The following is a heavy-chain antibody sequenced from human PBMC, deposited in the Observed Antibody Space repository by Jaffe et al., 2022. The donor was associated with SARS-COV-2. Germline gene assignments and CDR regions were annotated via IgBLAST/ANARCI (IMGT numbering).Heavy chain of an antibody. Sequence: QVQLVQSGAEVKKPGSSVKVSCKASGGTFSSYAISWVRQAPGQGLEWMGGIIPIFGTANYAQKFQGRVTITADESTSTAYMELSSLRSEDTAVYYCARDPGIAVAGQRRYYYYMDVWGKGTTVTVSS. CDR1: GGTFSSYA. CDR2: IIPIFGTA. CDR3: ARDPGIAVAGQRRYYYYMDV. J-gene: IGHJ6*03. D-gene: IGHD6-19*01. V-gene: IGHV1-69*01.